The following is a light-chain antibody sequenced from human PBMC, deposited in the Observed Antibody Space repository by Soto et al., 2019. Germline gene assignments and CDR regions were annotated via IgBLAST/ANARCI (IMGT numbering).Light chain of an antibody. V-gene: IGLV2-8*01. Sequence: QSALTQPHSASGSPGQSVTISCTGTSSDVGGYDYVSCYQQHPGQAPTLMIYEVSKRPSGVPDRFSGSKSGNTASLTVSGLQAEDEAYYYCSSYADSNNLVFCGGTKVTVL. CDR2: EVS. J-gene: IGLJ2*01. CDR3: SSYADSNNLV. CDR1: SSDVGGYDY.